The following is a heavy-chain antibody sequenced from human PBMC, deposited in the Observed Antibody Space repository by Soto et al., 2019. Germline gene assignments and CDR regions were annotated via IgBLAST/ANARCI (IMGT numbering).Heavy chain of an antibody. Sequence: SETLSLTCIVSGGSISSDYWGWIRQPPGKGLEWIGYIFYAGAINYNPSLKSRVTISVDTSKNQFSLELSSVTAADTAVYYCARRPIVVVPADERGWFDPWGQGTLVTVSS. D-gene: IGHD2-2*01. J-gene: IGHJ5*02. CDR2: IFYAGAI. CDR3: ARRPIVVVPADERGWFDP. V-gene: IGHV4-59*08. CDR1: GGSISSDY.